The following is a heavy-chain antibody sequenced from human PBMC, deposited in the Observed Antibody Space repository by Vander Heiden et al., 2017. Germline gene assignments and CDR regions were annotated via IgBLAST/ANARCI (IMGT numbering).Heavy chain of an antibody. CDR2: ISGSGGST. D-gene: IGHD3-3*01. Sequence: EVQLLESGGGLVQPGGSLRLSCAASGFTFSSYAMSWVRQAPGKGLGWVSAISGSGGSTYYADSVKGRFTISRDNSKNTLYLQMNSLRAEDTAVYYCAALTEFYDFWSGYSSGKAFDIWGQGTMVTVSS. CDR1: GFTFSSYA. J-gene: IGHJ3*02. V-gene: IGHV3-23*01. CDR3: AALTEFYDFWSGYSSGKAFDI.